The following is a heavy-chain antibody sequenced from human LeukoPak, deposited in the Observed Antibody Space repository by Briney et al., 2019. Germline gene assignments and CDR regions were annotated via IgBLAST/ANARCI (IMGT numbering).Heavy chain of an antibody. D-gene: IGHD2-21*01. J-gene: IGHJ4*02. CDR3: ARAPVTSCRGAYCYPFDY. Sequence: GGSLRLSCAAFGFPLSSYAMSWVRQAPGKGLEWVSATSSSDAGTYHADSVRGRFTISRDNSKNTLYLQMNSLRVEDAAVYYCARAPVTSCRGAYCYPFDYWGQGTLVTVSP. V-gene: IGHV3-23*01. CDR2: TSSSDAGT. CDR1: GFPLSSYA.